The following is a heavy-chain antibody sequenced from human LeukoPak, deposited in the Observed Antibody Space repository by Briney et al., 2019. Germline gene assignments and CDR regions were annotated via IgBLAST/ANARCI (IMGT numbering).Heavy chain of an antibody. CDR1: GLDLSVYY. D-gene: IGHD3-10*01. CDR3: VREYYGGYDY. J-gene: IGHJ4*02. CDR2: RRNKENRDNT. Sequence: PGRSLRLSCAACGLDLSVYYMAWARQARGKGLEWVGLRRNKENRDNTEYAAALKGRINIPRDDSKNVMHLQMKSLKSEDAAVYYCVREYYGGYDYWGQGTLVTVSS. V-gene: IGHV3-72*01.